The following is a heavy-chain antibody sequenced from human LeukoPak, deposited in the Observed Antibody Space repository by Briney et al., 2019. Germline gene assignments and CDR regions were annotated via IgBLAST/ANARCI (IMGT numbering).Heavy chain of an antibody. CDR3: ARGGLRFRDAFDI. J-gene: IGHJ3*02. CDR2: ISSSSSTI. D-gene: IGHD4-17*01. V-gene: IGHV3-48*01. Sequence: PGGSLRLSCAASGFTFSSYSMNWVRQAPGKGLEWVSYISSSSSTIHYADSVKGRFTISRDNAKNSLYLQMNSLRAEDTAVYYCARGGLRFRDAFDIWGQGTMVTVSS. CDR1: GFTFSSYS.